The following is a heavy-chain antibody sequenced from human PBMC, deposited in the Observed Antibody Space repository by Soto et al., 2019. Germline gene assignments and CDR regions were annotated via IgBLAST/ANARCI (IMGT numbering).Heavy chain of an antibody. CDR1: GFTFSSYW. CDR3: ARDRSIAVMFLFDP. CDR2: IKQDGSEK. Sequence: GGSLRLSCAASGFTFSSYWMSWVRQAPGKVLEWVANIKQDGSEKYYVDSVKGRFTISRDNAKNSLYLQMNSLRAEDTAVYYCARDRSIAVMFLFDPWGQGTLVNVSS. V-gene: IGHV3-7*01. D-gene: IGHD6-6*01. J-gene: IGHJ5*02.